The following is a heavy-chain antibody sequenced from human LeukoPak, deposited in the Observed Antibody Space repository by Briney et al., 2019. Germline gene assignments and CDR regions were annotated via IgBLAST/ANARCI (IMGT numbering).Heavy chain of an antibody. CDR2: ISGSGGST. D-gene: IGHD4-17*01. J-gene: IGHJ3*01. Sequence: GGSLRLSCAASGFMLGTNAMGGVRQAPGKGLGGFSPISGSGGSTYYADSVKGRFTISRDNSRNTLYLQMSSLRAEDTAVYYCAKVYRDNGDYFAFNVWGQGSMVTVSS. V-gene: IGHV3-23*01. CDR3: AKVYRDNGDYFAFNV. CDR1: GFMLGTNA.